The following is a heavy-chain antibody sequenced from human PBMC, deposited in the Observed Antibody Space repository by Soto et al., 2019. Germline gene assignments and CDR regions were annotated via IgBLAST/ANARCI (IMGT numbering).Heavy chain of an antibody. Sequence: QITLKESGPTLVKPTQTLTLTCTFSGFSLSTSGVGVGWIRQPPGKALEWLALIYWDDDKRYSPSLKSRLTITKDPSKNQVVLTMTSMDPVDTATYYWARCSGGSCYDYWGQGTLVTVSS. J-gene: IGHJ4*02. D-gene: IGHD2-15*01. V-gene: IGHV2-5*02. CDR2: IYWDDDK. CDR3: ARCSGGSCYDY. CDR1: GFSLSTSGVG.